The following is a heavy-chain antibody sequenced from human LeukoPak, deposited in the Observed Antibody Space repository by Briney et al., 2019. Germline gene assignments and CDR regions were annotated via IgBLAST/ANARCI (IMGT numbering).Heavy chain of an antibody. J-gene: IGHJ4*02. CDR1: GYIFTSYG. CDR2: ISVHNGYT. Sequence: ASVKVSCKTSGYIFTSYGISWVRQAPGQGLEWMGWISVHNGYTRYARKFQGRVTITTDTSTSTAYMDLRSLRSDDTAVYYCARDMRHYRNYDSNVYYYNFQYWGQGTRVTVSS. V-gene: IGHV1-18*01. CDR3: ARDMRHYRNYDSNVYYYNFQY. D-gene: IGHD3-22*01.